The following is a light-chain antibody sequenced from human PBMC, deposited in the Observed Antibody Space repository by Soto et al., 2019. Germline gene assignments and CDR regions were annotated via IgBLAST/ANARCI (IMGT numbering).Light chain of an antibody. CDR1: QSASIW. CDR3: QQYFDYPWM. V-gene: IGKV1-5*01. J-gene: IGKJ1*01. CDR2: EAS. Sequence: DIHMTQSPATLSASIGDRVAITCRASQSASIWLAWYQQKPGNAPRLLIYEASSLKSGVPSRFSGSGSGTEFTLTISSLQPDDFATYYCQQYFDYPWMFGQGTKVEIK.